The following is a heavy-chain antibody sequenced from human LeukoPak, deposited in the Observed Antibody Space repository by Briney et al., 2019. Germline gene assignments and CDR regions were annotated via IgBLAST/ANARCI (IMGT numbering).Heavy chain of an antibody. Sequence: GGSLRLSCAASGFTLSSYSMTWVRQAPGKGLEWVGFIRSKIYGGTPEYAASVKGRFTISRDDSKGIAYLQMNSLKTEDTAVYYCTRDQTPYYWGQGTLVTVSS. V-gene: IGHV3-49*04. CDR3: TRDQTPYY. CDR1: GFTLSSYS. J-gene: IGHJ4*02. CDR2: IRSKIYGGTP.